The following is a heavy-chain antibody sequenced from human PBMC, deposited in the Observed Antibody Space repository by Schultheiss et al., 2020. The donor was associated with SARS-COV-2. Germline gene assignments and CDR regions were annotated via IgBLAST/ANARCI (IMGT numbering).Heavy chain of an antibody. Sequence: ASVKVSCKATGYSFTDYYIHWVRQAPGQGPEWMGWIKPNSGDIKYAQKFQGRVTMTRDTSITTAYLELSRLTSDDTALYFCARRPLTSAWPFQHWGQGTLVTVSS. CDR3: ARRPLTSAWPFQH. J-gene: IGHJ1*01. CDR1: GYSFTDYY. CDR2: IKPNSGDI. V-gene: IGHV1-2*02. D-gene: IGHD6-19*01.